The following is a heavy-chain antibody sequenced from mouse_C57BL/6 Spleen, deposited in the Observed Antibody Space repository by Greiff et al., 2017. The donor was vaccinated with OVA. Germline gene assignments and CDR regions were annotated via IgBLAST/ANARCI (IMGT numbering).Heavy chain of an antibody. Sequence: EVQGVESGGGLVQPKGSLKLSCAASGFSFNTYAMNWVRQAPGQGLEWVARIRSTSNNYATYYAASVKDRFTISRDDSESMLYLQMNNLKTEDTAMYYCVRDSSGYGPFAYWGQGTLVTVSA. CDR2: IRSTSNNYAT. J-gene: IGHJ3*01. CDR1: GFSFNTYA. D-gene: IGHD3-2*02. V-gene: IGHV10-1*01. CDR3: VRDSSGYGPFAY.